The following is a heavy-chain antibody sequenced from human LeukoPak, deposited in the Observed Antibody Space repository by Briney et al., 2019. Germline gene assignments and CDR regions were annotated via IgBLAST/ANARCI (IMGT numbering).Heavy chain of an antibody. V-gene: IGHV4-39*07. CDR2: IYHSGKS. CDR3: AREAPIFDSGTYYKSLGY. Sequence: SETLSLTCTVSGDSISSRSYYWDWIRQPPGKGLEWIASIYHSGKSYYNPSLKSRVTISIDTSKNQFSLELRSVTAADTAVYYCAREAPIFDSGTYYKSLGYWGQGALVTVSS. D-gene: IGHD3-10*01. J-gene: IGHJ4*02. CDR1: GDSISSRSYY.